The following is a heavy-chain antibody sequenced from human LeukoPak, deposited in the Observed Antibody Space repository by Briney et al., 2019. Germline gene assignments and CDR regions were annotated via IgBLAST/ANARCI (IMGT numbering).Heavy chain of an antibody. CDR3: AKDGSYDILTGYYKSGY. J-gene: IGHJ4*02. V-gene: IGHV3-23*01. CDR2: ISGSGGST. CDR1: GFTFSSYA. D-gene: IGHD3-9*01. Sequence: GGSLRLSCAASGFTFSSYAMSWVRQAPGKGLEWVSAISGSGGSTYYADSVKGRFTISRDNSKNTLYLQMNSLRAEDTAVYYCAKDGSYDILTGYYKSGYWGQGTLVTVSS.